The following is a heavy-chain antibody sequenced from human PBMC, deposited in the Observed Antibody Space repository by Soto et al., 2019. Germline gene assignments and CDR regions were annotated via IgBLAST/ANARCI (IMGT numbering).Heavy chain of an antibody. CDR3: ARDLITMVRGVISPLNWFDP. CDR1: GYTFTSYG. V-gene: IGHV1-18*04. Sequence: QVQLVQSGAEVKKPGASVKVSCKASGYTFTSYGISWVRQAPGQGLEWMGWISAYNGNTNYAQKLQGRVTMTTDTSTSTAYMELRSLRSDDTAVYYCARDLITMVRGVISPLNWFDPWGQGPLVTVSS. J-gene: IGHJ5*02. CDR2: ISAYNGNT. D-gene: IGHD3-10*01.